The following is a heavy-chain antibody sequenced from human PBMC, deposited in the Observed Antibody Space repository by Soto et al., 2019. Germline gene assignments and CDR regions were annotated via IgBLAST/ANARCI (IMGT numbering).Heavy chain of an antibody. CDR1: GFTFNSYW. Sequence: EVQLVESGGGLVQPGGSLRLSCAASGFTFNSYWMPWVRQATGKGLVWVSRLNSDGSSKYYGDSMKGRFTISRDNAENTGYLQMTSLRDEDTAVYFCARGLKNYYAMDVWGQGTTVTVSS. J-gene: IGHJ6*02. V-gene: IGHV3-74*01. CDR3: ARGLKNYYAMDV. CDR2: LNSDGSSK. D-gene: IGHD3-16*01.